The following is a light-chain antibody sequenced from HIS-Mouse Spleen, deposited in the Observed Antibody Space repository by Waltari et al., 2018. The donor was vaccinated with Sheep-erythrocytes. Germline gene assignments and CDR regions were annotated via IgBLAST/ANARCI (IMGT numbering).Light chain of an antibody. CDR1: QSISSY. CDR3: QQSYSTPYT. J-gene: IGKJ2*01. Sequence: DIQMTQSPSSLSSSVGDRVTITFRASQSISSYLNLYQQKPGKDPKLLIYAASSLQSGVPSRFSGSGSGTDFTLTISSLQPEDFATYYCQQSYSTPYTFGQGTKLEIK. CDR2: AAS. V-gene: IGKV1-39*01.